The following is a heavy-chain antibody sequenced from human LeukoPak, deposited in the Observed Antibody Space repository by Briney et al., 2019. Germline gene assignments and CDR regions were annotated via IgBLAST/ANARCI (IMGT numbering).Heavy chain of an antibody. Sequence: GGSLRLSCAASGFTFSSYAMSWVREAPGKGLGWVSAISRTGGSSTYYADSVKGRFTISRDNSKNTLYLQMNGLRTEDTAVYYCAKASTENIYGPDYWGQGTLVTVSS. CDR3: AKASTENIYGPDY. J-gene: IGHJ4*02. CDR2: ISRTGGSST. D-gene: IGHD5-18*01. CDR1: GFTFSSYA. V-gene: IGHV3-23*01.